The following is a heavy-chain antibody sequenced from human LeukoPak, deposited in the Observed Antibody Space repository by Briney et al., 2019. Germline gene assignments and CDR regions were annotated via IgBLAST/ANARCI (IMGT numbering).Heavy chain of an antibody. CDR3: ARSNHFWSGFLDT. D-gene: IGHD3-3*02. CDR1: GGSISSRDEN. Sequence: SETLSLTCTVVGGSISSRDENWNWIRQPPGKGLEWIGNVDYNGNIYYSQSLKSRALVSVDTSKNQVSLRLTSVTAADTAVYFCARSNHFWSGFLDTWGQGTLVTVSS. J-gene: IGHJ4*02. V-gene: IGHV4-39*07. CDR2: VDYNGNI.